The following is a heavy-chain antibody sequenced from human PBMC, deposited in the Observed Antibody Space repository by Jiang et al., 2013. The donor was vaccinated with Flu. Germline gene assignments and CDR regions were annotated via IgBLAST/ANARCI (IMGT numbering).Heavy chain of an antibody. J-gene: IGHJ4*02. Sequence: RLSCAVSGFTFSSYWMTWVRQAPGKGLEWVANIKQDGSEKYYVDSVKGRFTLSRDNAKNSLNLLMINLRAEDTAVYYCARLVWFGQFKAFDYWGQGSLVTVSS. CDR2: IKQDGSEK. CDR1: GFTFSSYW. CDR3: ARLVWFGQFKAFDY. V-gene: IGHV3-7*01. D-gene: IGHD3-10*01.